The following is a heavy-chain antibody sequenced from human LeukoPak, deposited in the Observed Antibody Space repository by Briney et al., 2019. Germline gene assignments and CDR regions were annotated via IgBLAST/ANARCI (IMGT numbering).Heavy chain of an antibody. Sequence: QPGGSLRLSCAASGFSFSSYWMYWVRQAPGKGLVWVSHIKSDEITTTYADSVKGRFTISRDNAKNTLYLQMNSLRAEDTAVYYCARDRAYAFDIWGQGTMVTVSS. J-gene: IGHJ3*02. CDR2: IKSDEITT. CDR3: ARDRAYAFDI. V-gene: IGHV3-74*01. CDR1: GFSFSSYW.